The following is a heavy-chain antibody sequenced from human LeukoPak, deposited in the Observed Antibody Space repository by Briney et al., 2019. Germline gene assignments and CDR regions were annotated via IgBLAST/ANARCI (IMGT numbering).Heavy chain of an antibody. V-gene: IGHV4-38-2*02. CDR3: ARDTGYCSSTSCYRPVDI. CDR2: IYTSGST. CDR1: GFSIRRGYF. D-gene: IGHD2-2*02. Sequence: SETLSLTCGVSGFSIRRGYFWGWIRQSPGKGLEWIGRIYTSGSTNYNPSLKSRVTISVDTSKNQFSLKLSSVTAADTAVYYCARDTGYCSSTSCYRPVDIWGQGTMVTVSS. J-gene: IGHJ3*02.